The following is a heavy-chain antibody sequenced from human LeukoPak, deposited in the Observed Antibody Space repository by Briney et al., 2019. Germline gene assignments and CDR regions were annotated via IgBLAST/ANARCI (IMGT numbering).Heavy chain of an antibody. V-gene: IGHV5-51*01. D-gene: IGHD3-10*01. Sequence: PGASLKISCPCSGSIFTTYWIGWVRQLREKGLECMGIIYPGDSDTRYSPSIQGQVTISADKSINTAYTQWSSLKASDTAMYYCARLGTYWSNYYFEYWGQGTLVTVSS. CDR2: IYPGDSDT. CDR3: ARLGTYWSNYYFEY. J-gene: IGHJ4*02. CDR1: GSIFTTYW.